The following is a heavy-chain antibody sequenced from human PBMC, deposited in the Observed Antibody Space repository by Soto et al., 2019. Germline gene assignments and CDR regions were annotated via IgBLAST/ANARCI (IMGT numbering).Heavy chain of an antibody. D-gene: IGHD3-10*01. J-gene: IGHJ5*02. CDR2: ISSSGSTI. V-gene: IGHV3-11*01. CDR1: RFYFGDYY. Sequence: GGPVTLSCTFSRFYFGDYYRSLSGKAPGKGLEWDSYISSSGSTIYYADSVKGRFTISRDNAKNSLYLQMNSLRAEDTAVYYCARCGITLVRGVIMPFEGSDPWGQATLVTLSS. CDR3: ARCGITLVRGVIMPFEGSDP.